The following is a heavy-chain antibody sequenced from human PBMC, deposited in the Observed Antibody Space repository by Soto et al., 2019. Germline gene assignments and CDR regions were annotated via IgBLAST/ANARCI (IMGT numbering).Heavy chain of an antibody. CDR1: GFTFSSYA. D-gene: IGHD3-10*01. J-gene: IGHJ4*02. V-gene: IGHV3-23*01. CDR2: IGGSGSRT. CDR3: ALVRGVTR. Sequence: GGSLRLSCAASGFTFSSYAMKWVRQAPGKGLEWVSLIGGSGSRTYYADSVKGRFTISRDNSKNTLYLQMNSLRAEDTAVYYCALVRGVTRWGQGTLVTVSS.